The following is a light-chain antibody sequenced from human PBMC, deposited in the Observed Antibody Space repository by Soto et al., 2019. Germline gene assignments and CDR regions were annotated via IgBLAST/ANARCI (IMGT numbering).Light chain of an antibody. J-gene: IGLJ1*01. V-gene: IGLV2-14*03. Sequence: QSVLNQPASVSGSTGQSITISCPGTSSDVGAYNYVSWFQQHPGEAPKLMIYDVSDRSSGVSNRFSGSKSGNTASLTISGLQAEDEADYYCSSYTTSSTRVFGTGTKVTVL. CDR3: SSYTTSSTRV. CDR1: SSDVGAYNY. CDR2: DVS.